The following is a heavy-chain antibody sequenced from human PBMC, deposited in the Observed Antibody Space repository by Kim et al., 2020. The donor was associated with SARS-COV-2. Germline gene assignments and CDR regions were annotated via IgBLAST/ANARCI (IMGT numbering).Heavy chain of an antibody. CDR3: TTSGYS. CDR2: IKSKKEGVAT. Sequence: GGSLRLSCAASGLSFSNAWMSWVRQATGKGLEWVGRIKSKKEGVATEYAAPVKGRFTISRDDSKTTVYLQMNSLQVEDTAVYYCTTSGYSWGQGTLVTVSS. V-gene: IGHV3-15*01. J-gene: IGHJ5*02. D-gene: IGHD2-15*01. CDR1: GLSFSNAW.